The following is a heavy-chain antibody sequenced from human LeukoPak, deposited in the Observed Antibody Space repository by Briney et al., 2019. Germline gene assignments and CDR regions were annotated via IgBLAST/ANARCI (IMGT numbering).Heavy chain of an antibody. Sequence: GGSLRLSCAASGFTFDDYGMKWVRHAPGKGLEWVSDINWNGGRTAYADSVKGRFTISRDNAKNSLYLQMNSLRVEDTALYYCARDFANSVYDWGQGTLVTVSS. J-gene: IGHJ4*02. CDR3: ARDFANSVYD. CDR2: INWNGGRT. D-gene: IGHD5/OR15-5a*01. CDR1: GFTFDDYG. V-gene: IGHV3-20*04.